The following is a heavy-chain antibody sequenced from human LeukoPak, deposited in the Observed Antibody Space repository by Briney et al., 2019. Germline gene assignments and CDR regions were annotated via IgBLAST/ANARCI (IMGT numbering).Heavy chain of an antibody. V-gene: IGHV3-20*04. CDR1: GLFVADYG. Sequence: GGSLRLSCAASGLFVADYGMSWVSQAPGKGLEWVSGIDWSGERTGYADSVKGRFTISRDNVENALYLQMNSLRAEDTGLYFCTRDLSASWYSLAYWGRGTLVTVSS. D-gene: IGHD2-2*01. CDR3: TRDLSASWYSLAY. CDR2: IDWSGERT. J-gene: IGHJ4*02.